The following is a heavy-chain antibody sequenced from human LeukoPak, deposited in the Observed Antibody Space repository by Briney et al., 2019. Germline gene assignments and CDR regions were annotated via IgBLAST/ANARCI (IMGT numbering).Heavy chain of an antibody. CDR1: GFTFSNSA. J-gene: IGHJ4*02. CDR2: ISGSGGSR. Sequence: PGGSLRLSSAASGFTFSNSAMSWVRQAPGKGLEWVSGISGSGGSRYYADSVKGRFTISRDNSKDTLYLQMNSLRAEDTAVYYCVKEGWLRLAPDYWGQGTLVTVSS. D-gene: IGHD5-12*01. V-gene: IGHV3-23*01. CDR3: VKEGWLRLAPDY.